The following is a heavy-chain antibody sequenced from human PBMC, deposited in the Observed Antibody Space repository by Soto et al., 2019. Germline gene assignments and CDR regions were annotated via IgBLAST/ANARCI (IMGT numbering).Heavy chain of an antibody. CDR3: ARMYSSSWYYYGMDV. J-gene: IGHJ6*02. CDR1: GFTFSSYA. V-gene: IGHV3-30-3*01. D-gene: IGHD6-13*01. CDR2: ISYDGSNK. Sequence: PGGSLRLSCAASGFTFSSYAMHWVRQAPGKGLEWVAVISYDGSNKYYADSVKGRFTISRDNSKNTLYLQMNGLRAEDTAVYYCARMYSSSWYYYGMDVWGQGTTVTVSS.